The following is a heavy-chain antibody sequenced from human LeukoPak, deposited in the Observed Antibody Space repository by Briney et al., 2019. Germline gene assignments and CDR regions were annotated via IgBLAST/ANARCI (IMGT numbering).Heavy chain of an antibody. V-gene: IGHV4-39*07. CDR2: IYYSGST. D-gene: IGHD4-17*01. CDR1: RGSIRSSYYH. CDR3: ARGHDYGDFPFDY. J-gene: IGHJ4*02. Sequence: SETLSLTCTVSRGSIRSSYYHWVWVRQPPGKGLEWIGSIYYSGSTYYNPSLKSRVTISVDTSKNQFSLKLSSVTAADTAVYYCARGHDYGDFPFDYWGQGTLVTVSS.